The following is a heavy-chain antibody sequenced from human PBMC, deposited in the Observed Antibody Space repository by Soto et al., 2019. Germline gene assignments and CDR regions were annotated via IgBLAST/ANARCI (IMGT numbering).Heavy chain of an antibody. CDR3: ARGTYPDDY. CDR2: INHSGST. J-gene: IGHJ4*02. Sequence: SETLSLTCAVYGGSFSGYYWSWIRQPPGKGLEWIGEINHSGSTNYNPSLKSRVTISVDTSKNQFSLKLSSVTAADTAVHYCARGTYPDDYWGQGTLVTVSS. V-gene: IGHV4-34*01. CDR1: GGSFSGYY.